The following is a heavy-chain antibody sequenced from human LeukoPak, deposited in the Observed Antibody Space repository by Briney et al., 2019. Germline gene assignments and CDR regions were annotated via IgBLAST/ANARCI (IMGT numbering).Heavy chain of an antibody. CDR1: GFTFSSYS. CDR2: ISSSGSTI. V-gene: IGHV3-48*04. CDR3: ARDLAGSSLDY. J-gene: IGHJ4*02. Sequence: GGSLRLSCAASGFTFSSYSMNWVRQAPGKGLEWVSYISSSGSTIYYADSVKGRFTISRDNAKNSLYLQMNSLRAEDTAVYYCARDLAGSSLDYWGQGTLVTVSS. D-gene: IGHD3-9*01.